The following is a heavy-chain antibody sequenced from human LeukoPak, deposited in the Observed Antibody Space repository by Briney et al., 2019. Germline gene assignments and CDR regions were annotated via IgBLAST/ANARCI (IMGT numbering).Heavy chain of an antibody. CDR3: ARDGPTYYYDSSGYRAPYYFDY. CDR1: GFTFDDYA. V-gene: IGHV3-9*01. Sequence: GGSLRLSCAASGFTFDDYAMHWVRQAPGKGLEWVSGISWNRGSIGYADSVKGRFTISRDNAKNSLYLQMNSLRAEDTAVYYCARDGPTYYYDSSGYRAPYYFDYWGQGTLVTVSS. CDR2: ISWNRGSI. J-gene: IGHJ4*02. D-gene: IGHD3-22*01.